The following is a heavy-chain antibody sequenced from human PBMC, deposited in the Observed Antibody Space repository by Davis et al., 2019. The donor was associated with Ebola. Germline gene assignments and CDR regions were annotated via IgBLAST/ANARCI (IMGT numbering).Heavy chain of an antibody. D-gene: IGHD6-13*01. CDR2: ISGDGGST. V-gene: IGHV3-43*02. Sequence: PGGSLRLSCAASGFTFDDYAMHWVRQAPGKGLEWVSLISGDGGSTYYADSVKGRFTISRDNSKNSLYLQMNSLRTEDTALYYCAKDPYRYSSSHNWFDPWGQGTLVTVSS. CDR1: GFTFDDYA. J-gene: IGHJ5*02. CDR3: AKDPYRYSSSHNWFDP.